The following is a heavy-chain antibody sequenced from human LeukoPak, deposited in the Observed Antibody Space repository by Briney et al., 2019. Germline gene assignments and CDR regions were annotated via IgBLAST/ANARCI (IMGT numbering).Heavy chain of an antibody. CDR2: INWNGGST. CDR1: GFTFHDYG. Sequence: PGGSLRLSCAASGFTFHDYGMSWVRQAPGKGLEWVSGINWNGGSTGYADSVKGRFTISRDNAKNSLYLQMNSLRAEDTALYYCATSTWSISSIAYWGQGTLVTVSS. D-gene: IGHD6-13*01. J-gene: IGHJ4*02. CDR3: ATSTWSISSIAY. V-gene: IGHV3-20*04.